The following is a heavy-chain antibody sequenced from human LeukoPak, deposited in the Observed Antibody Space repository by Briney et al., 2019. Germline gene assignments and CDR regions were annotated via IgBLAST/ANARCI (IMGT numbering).Heavy chain of an antibody. CDR1: GYTFTSYD. V-gene: IGHV1-8*01. CDR2: MNPNSGNT. J-gene: IGHJ4*02. CDR3: ARGTSYYDILNGYPPDY. D-gene: IGHD3-9*01. Sequence: ASVKVSCKASGYTFTSYDINWVRQATGQGLEWMGWMNPNSGNTGYAQKFQGRVTMTRNTSISTAYMELSSLRSEDTAVYYCARGTSYYDILNGYPPDYWGQGTLVTVSS.